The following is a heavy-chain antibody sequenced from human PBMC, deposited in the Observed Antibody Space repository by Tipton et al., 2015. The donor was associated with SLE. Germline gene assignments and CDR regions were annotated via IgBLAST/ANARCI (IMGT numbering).Heavy chain of an antibody. CDR2: IYHSGST. CDR1: GYSISSGYY. J-gene: IGHJ4*02. V-gene: IGHV4-38-2*01. CDR3: ARQGVWTGDY. D-gene: IGHD3/OR15-3a*01. Sequence: TLSLTCAVSGYSISSGYYWGWIRQPPGKGLEWIGSIYHSGSTYYNPSLKSRVTISVDTSKNQFSLKLSSVTAADTAVYYCARQGVWTGDYWGQGTLVTVSS.